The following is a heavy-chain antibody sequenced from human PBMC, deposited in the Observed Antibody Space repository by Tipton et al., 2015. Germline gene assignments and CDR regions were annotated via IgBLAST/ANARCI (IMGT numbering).Heavy chain of an antibody. D-gene: IGHD5-24*01. V-gene: IGHV4-31*03. Sequence: TLSLTCTVSGGSITSTGYYWSWIRQHPEKGLEWIGYIFYTGTTYYNPSLKSRVTLSVDTPENHYSLKLSSVTAADTAVYYCARDAYNSNYFDFWGQGPLVSVSS. CDR3: ARDAYNSNYFDF. CDR2: IFYTGTT. J-gene: IGHJ4*02. CDR1: GGSITSTGYY.